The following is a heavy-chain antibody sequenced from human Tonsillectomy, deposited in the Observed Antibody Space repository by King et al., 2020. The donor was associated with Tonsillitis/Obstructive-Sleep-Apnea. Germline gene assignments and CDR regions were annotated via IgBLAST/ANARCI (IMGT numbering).Heavy chain of an antibody. CDR2: ISYDGSNK. J-gene: IGHJ4*02. Sequence: VQLVESGGGVVQPGRSLRLSCAASGFTFSSYAMHWVRQAPGKGLEGVAVISYDGSNKYYADSVKGRFTISRDNSKNTLYLQMNSLRAEDTAVYYCASLIVVVVAATAGGDYWGQGTLVTVSS. CDR1: GFTFSSYA. V-gene: IGHV3-30*01. CDR3: ASLIVVVVAATAGGDY. D-gene: IGHD2-15*01.